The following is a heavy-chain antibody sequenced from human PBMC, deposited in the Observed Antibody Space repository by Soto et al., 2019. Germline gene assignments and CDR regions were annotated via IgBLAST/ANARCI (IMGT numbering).Heavy chain of an antibody. J-gene: IGHJ4*02. CDR1: GFTFSSYG. V-gene: IGHV3-30*18. CDR3: ANDLTY. CDR2: ISYDGSNK. Sequence: QVQLVESGGGVVQPGRSLRLSCAASGFTFSSYGMHWVRQAPGKGLEWVAVISYDGSNKYYADSVKGRFTISRDNSKNTLYLQMNSLRAEDTAVYYCANDLTYWGQGTLVTVSS.